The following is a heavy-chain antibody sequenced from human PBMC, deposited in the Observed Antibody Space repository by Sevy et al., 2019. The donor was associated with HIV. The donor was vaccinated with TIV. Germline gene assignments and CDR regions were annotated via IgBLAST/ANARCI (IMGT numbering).Heavy chain of an antibody. CDR2: INYIDRYI. CDR1: GFTFSSYE. J-gene: IGHJ4*02. Sequence: GSLRLSCAASGFTFSSYEMSWVRQAPGKGLEWVSSINYIDRYIKYADSVRGRFTISRDNPKNSVSLRMNSLRDDDTAMYYCARLQSCGGSCYTFDSWGQGTLVTVSS. D-gene: IGHD2-15*01. CDR3: ARLQSCGGSCYTFDS. V-gene: IGHV3-21*06.